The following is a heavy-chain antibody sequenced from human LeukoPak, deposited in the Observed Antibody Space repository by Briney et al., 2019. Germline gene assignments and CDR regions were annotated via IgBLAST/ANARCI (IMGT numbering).Heavy chain of an antibody. CDR2: INWNSGSM. V-gene: IGHV3-9*01. CDR3: ARLTVTTSWYFDL. J-gene: IGHJ2*01. D-gene: IGHD4-17*01. Sequence: AGRSLGLSCAASGFTFDDYAMHWVRQAPGKGLEWISGINWNSGSMDYADSVKGRFTISRDNAKNSLYLQMNSLRAADTALYYCARLTVTTSWYFDLWGRGTLVTVSS. CDR1: GFTFDDYA.